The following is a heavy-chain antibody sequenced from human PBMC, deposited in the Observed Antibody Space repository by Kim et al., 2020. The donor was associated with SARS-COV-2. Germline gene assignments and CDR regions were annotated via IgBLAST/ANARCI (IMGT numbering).Heavy chain of an antibody. CDR2: INCNTGGT. J-gene: IGHJ4*02. D-gene: IGHD3-3*01. CDR1: GYTFTGYY. Sequence: ASVKVSCKASGYTFTGYYIHWVRQAPGQGLEWMGRINCNTGGTNYAQKFQGRVTMTRDTSITTAFMEVSSLTPDDTAMYYCARELTNRVDDYWGQGTQVT. CDR3: ARELTNRVDDY. V-gene: IGHV1-2*06.